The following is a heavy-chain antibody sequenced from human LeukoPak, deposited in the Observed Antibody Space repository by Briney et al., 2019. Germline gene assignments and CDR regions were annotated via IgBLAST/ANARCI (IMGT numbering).Heavy chain of an antibody. J-gene: IGHJ4*02. Sequence: SETLSLTCAVYGGSFSGYYWSWIRQPPGKGLEWIGEINHSGSTNYNPSLKSRVTISVDTSKNQLSLKLSSVTAADTAVYYCARVRSGSYFPPDYWGQGTLVTVSS. CDR3: ARVRSGSYFPPDY. CDR1: GGSFSGYY. V-gene: IGHV4-34*01. D-gene: IGHD1-26*01. CDR2: INHSGST.